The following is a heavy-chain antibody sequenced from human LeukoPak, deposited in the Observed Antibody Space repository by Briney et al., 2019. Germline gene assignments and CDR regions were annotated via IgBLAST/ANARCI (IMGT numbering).Heavy chain of an antibody. Sequence: GGSLRLSCVVSGLTFSNYDMSWVRQAPGKGLEWVSTISISGDNTYYPDSVKGRFTISRDNSKNTLYLQMNSLRAEDTAVYYCAREPTVTTVSYNDYWGQGTLVTVSS. CDR2: ISISGDNT. CDR1: GLTFSNYD. J-gene: IGHJ4*02. CDR3: AREPTVTTVSYNDY. D-gene: IGHD4-11*01. V-gene: IGHV3-23*01.